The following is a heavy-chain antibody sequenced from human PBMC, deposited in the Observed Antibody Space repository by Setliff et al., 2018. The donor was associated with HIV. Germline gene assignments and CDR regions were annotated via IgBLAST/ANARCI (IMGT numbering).Heavy chain of an antibody. CDR1: GYTFSQYP. Sequence: ASVKVSCKASGYTFSQYPIHWVRQAPGQRPEWMGWINTGNGNTKYSQKFQDRVTITRDTSANTVYMELNSLRSEDTAVYYCARGRGAYDFWTSDNYYMGVWGNGTTVTVSS. CDR2: INTGNGNT. V-gene: IGHV1-3*04. CDR3: ARGRGAYDFWTSDNYYMGV. D-gene: IGHD3-3*01. J-gene: IGHJ6*03.